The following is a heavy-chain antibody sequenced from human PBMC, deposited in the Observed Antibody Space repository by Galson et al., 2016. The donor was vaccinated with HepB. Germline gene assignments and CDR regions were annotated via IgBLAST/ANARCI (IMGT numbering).Heavy chain of an antibody. D-gene: IGHD3-22*01. CDR1: GFDFSRHD. Sequence: SLRLSRATSGFDFSRHDMNWVRQAPGNGLEWISPISRSGAIFSAESVKGRYLISRDNARDSLYLQMNSLRVEDTGLYFCARGKSNHWYAYKRTNYYNMDVWGQGTPVIVSS. V-gene: IGHV3-48*03. CDR2: ISRSGAI. CDR3: ARGKSNHWYAYKRTNYYNMDV. J-gene: IGHJ6*02.